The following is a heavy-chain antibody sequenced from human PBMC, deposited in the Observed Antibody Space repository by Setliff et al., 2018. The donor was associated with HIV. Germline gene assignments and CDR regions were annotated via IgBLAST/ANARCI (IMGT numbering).Heavy chain of an antibody. CDR2: IYSGGST. V-gene: IGHV3-66*02. J-gene: IGHJ4*02. CDR3: AREGQWRPFDY. D-gene: IGHD6-19*01. Sequence: PGGSLRLSCAASGFTVSSNYMSWVRQAPGKGLEWVSVIYSGGSTYYADSVKGRFTISRDNSKNTLYLQMNSLRTEDTAVYYCAREGQWRPFDYWGQGTLVTVSS. CDR1: GFTVSSNY.